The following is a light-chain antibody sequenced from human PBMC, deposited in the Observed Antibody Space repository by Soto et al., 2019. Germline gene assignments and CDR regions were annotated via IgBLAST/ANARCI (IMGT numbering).Light chain of an antibody. CDR3: QQYSVTPYT. J-gene: IGKJ2*01. CDR1: QTILYGSANRNH. Sequence: DIVMTQSPDSLAVSLGERATINCKSSQTILYGSANRNHLNWYQQKPGQPPKLLIFWASTRESGVPDRFTGSGSGTDFTLTISSLQAEDVAVYYCQQYSVTPYTFGQGTKVDIK. CDR2: WAS. V-gene: IGKV4-1*01.